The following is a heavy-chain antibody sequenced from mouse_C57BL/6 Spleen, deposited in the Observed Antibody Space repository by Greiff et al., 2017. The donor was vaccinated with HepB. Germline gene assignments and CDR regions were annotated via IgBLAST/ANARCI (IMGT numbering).Heavy chain of an antibody. D-gene: IGHD1-1*01. CDR2: IYPRSGNT. CDR3: ARKGTVVAKDWYFDV. Sequence: QVHVKQSGAELARPGASVKLSCKASGYTFTSYGISWVKQRTGQGLEWIGEIYPRSGNTYYNEKFKGKATLTADKSSSTAYMELRSLTSEDSAVYFCARKGTVVAKDWYFDVWGTGTTVTVSS. V-gene: IGHV1-81*01. J-gene: IGHJ1*03. CDR1: GYTFTSYG.